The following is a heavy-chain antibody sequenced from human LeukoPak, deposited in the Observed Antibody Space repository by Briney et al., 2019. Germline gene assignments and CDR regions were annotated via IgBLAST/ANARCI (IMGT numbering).Heavy chain of an antibody. D-gene: IGHD3-9*01. J-gene: IGHJ4*02. Sequence: PGGSLRLSCAASGFTFSTYWVHWVRHAPGKGLVWVARIRPEGTTTAYADSAKGRFTIYRDNAKNTLFLQMNSLSAEDTAVYYCARDLDWILFDYWGQGTLVTVSS. CDR3: ARDLDWILFDY. CDR2: IRPEGTTT. CDR1: GFTFSTYW. V-gene: IGHV3-74*03.